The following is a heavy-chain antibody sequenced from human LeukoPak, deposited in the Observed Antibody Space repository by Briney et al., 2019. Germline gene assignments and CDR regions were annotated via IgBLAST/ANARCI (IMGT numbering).Heavy chain of an antibody. CDR3: AKHRDNGDSSGYHDFDF. D-gene: IGHD3-22*01. Sequence: GGTLRLSYAVSGFTFNKYAMSWVRRASGKGLEWVLGTGASYVTTHYADSVRGRFSLSRDNSKNTLYLQLSSLRAEDTAVYYCAKHRDNGDSSGYHDFDFWGQGTLVTVSS. J-gene: IGHJ4*02. CDR1: GFTFNKYA. V-gene: IGHV3-23*01. CDR2: TGASYVTT.